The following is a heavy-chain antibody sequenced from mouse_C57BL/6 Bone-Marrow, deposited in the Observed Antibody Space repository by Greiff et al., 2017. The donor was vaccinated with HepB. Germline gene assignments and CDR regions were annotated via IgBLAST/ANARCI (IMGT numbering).Heavy chain of an antibody. Sequence: VQLQQPGAELVRPGTSVKLSCKASGYTFTSYWMHWVKQRPGQGLEWIGVIDPSDSYTNYNQKFKGKATLTVDTSSSTAYMQLSSLTSEDSAVYYCARGWSDYFDYWGQGTTLTVSS. CDR2: IDPSDSYT. CDR1: GYTFTSYW. J-gene: IGHJ2*01. V-gene: IGHV1-59*01. D-gene: IGHD2-3*01. CDR3: ARGWSDYFDY.